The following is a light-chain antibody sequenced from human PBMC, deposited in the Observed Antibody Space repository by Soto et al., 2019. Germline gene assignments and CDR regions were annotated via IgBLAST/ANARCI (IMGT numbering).Light chain of an antibody. J-gene: IGLJ1*01. CDR1: SSNIGSNT. CDR2: SDN. Sequence: QSVLTQPPSASGTPGQRVTISCSGSSSNIGSNTVNWYQHLPGTAPKLLICSDNQRPSGVPDRFSGSKSGTSASLAISGLQSEDEADYYCSAWDDSLNGRSVFGTGTKVTVL. CDR3: SAWDDSLNGRSV. V-gene: IGLV1-44*01.